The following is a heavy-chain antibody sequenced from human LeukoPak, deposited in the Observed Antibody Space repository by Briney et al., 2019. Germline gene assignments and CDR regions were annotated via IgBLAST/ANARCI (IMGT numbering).Heavy chain of an antibody. CDR3: ARDPRIAYYYDSSGYYDY. CDR2: ISSNGGST. D-gene: IGHD3-22*01. CDR1: GFTFSSYA. J-gene: IGHJ4*02. Sequence: GGSLRLSRAASGFTFSSYAMHWVRQAPGKGLEYVSAISSNGGSTYYANSVKGRFTISRDNSKNTLYLQMGSLRAEDMAVYYCARDPRIAYYYDSSGYYDYWGQGTLVTVSS. V-gene: IGHV3-64*01.